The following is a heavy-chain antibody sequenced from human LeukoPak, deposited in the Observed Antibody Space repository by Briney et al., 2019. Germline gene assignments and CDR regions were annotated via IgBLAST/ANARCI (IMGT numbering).Heavy chain of an antibody. J-gene: IGHJ4*02. D-gene: IGHD3-22*01. Sequence: SVKVSCKASGGTFSSYAISWVRQAPGQGLEWMGGIIPIFGTANYAQKFQGRVTITTDESTSTAYMELSSLRSEDTAVYYCAADDSSGYYTTWAFDYWGQGTLVTVSS. CDR3: AADDSSGYYTTWAFDY. CDR2: IIPIFGTA. V-gene: IGHV1-69*05. CDR1: GGTFSSYA.